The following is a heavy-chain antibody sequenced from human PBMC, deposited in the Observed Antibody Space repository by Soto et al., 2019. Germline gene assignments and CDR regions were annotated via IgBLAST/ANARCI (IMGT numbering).Heavy chain of an antibody. CDR2: INPNSGGT. Sequence: QVQLVQSGAEVKKPGASVKVSCKASGYTFTGYYMHWVRQAPGQGLEWMGWINPNSGGTNCAQKFQGRVTMTRDTSISTAYMELSRLRSDDTAVYYCARGRGYSYGQDYFDYWGQGTLVTVSS. J-gene: IGHJ4*02. D-gene: IGHD5-18*01. V-gene: IGHV1-2*02. CDR3: ARGRGYSYGQDYFDY. CDR1: GYTFTGYY.